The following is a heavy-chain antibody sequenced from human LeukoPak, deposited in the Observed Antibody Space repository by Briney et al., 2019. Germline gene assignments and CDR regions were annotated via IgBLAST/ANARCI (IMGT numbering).Heavy chain of an antibody. CDR2: INPNSGGT. D-gene: IGHD1-26*01. V-gene: IGHV1-2*02. J-gene: IGHJ6*03. Sequence: ASVKVSCKASGYTFTGYYMHWVRQAPGQGLEWMGWINPNSGGTNYAQKFQGKVTMTRDTSISTAYMELSRLRSDDTAVYYCARGWSGSYYSHYYYYMDVWGKGTTVTVSS. CDR3: ARGWSGSYYSHYYYYMDV. CDR1: GYTFTGYY.